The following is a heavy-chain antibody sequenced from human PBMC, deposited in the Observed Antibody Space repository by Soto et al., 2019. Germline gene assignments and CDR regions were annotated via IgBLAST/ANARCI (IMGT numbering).Heavy chain of an antibody. V-gene: IGHV3-7*01. CDR3: ARGRGGSTGCHNFDY. J-gene: IGHJ4*02. Sequence: EVQLVESGGGLVQPGGSLRLSCAASGFTFSSYWMSWVRQAPGKGLEWVANIKQDGSEKYYVDSVKGRFTISRDNAKNSLYLQMNSLRAEDTAVYYCARGRGGSTGCHNFDYWGQGTLVTVSS. CDR2: IKQDGSEK. D-gene: IGHD2-2*01. CDR1: GFTFSSYW.